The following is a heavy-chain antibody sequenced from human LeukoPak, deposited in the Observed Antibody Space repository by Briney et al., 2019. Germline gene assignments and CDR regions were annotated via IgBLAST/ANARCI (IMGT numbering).Heavy chain of an antibody. V-gene: IGHV1/OR15-3*01. D-gene: IGHD5-18*01. Sequence: ASVKVSCKASGYTFTDYFMNWMRQAPGQRLEWMGWINAGNGNTKYSQKLQGRVTITRDTSSSTAYMQLSSLRSEDTAVYYCARGRGYSYGYLDYWGQGTLVTVSS. CDR1: GYTFTDYF. CDR2: INAGNGNT. CDR3: ARGRGYSYGYLDY. J-gene: IGHJ4*02.